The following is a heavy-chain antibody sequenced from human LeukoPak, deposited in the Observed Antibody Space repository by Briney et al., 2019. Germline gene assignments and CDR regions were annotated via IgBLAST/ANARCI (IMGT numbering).Heavy chain of an antibody. CDR3: AKYRGFGDLPDSNLDD. CDR1: GFTFDDYA. D-gene: IGHD3-10*01. V-gene: IGHV3-9*01. Sequence: GGSLRLSCAASGFTFDDYAMHWVRQAPGKGLEWVSGISWNSGSIGYADSVKGRFTISRDNAKNSLYLQMNSLRAEDTAVYYCAKYRGFGDLPDSNLDDWGQGTLVTVSS. CDR2: ISWNSGSI. J-gene: IGHJ4*02.